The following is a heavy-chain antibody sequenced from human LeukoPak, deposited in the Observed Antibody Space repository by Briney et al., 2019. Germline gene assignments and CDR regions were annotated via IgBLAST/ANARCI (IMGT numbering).Heavy chain of an antibody. V-gene: IGHV3-48*03. D-gene: IGHD3-10*01. J-gene: IGHJ6*04. CDR3: ARAKGLLWFGEGYYGMDV. CDR1: GFTFSSYE. CDR2: ISSSGSTV. Sequence: GGSLRLSCAASGFTFSSYEMNWVPQAPGKGLEWVSYISSSGSTVYYADSVKGRFTISRDNAKNSLYLQMNSLRAEDTAVYYCARAKGLLWFGEGYYGMDVWGKGTTVTVSS.